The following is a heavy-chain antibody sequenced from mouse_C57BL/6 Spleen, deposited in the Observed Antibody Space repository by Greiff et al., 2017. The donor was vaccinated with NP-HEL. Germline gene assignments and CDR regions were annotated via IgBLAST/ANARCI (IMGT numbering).Heavy chain of an antibody. CDR1: GYAFSSSW. CDR3: AREPYYGNLDY. D-gene: IGHD2-10*01. Sequence: VQLQESGPELVKPGASVKISCKASGYAFSSSWMNWVKQRPGKGLEWIGRIYPGDGDTNYNGKFKGKATLTADKTSSTAYMQLSSLTSEDSAVYFCAREPYYGNLDYWGQGTTLTVSS. CDR2: IYPGDGDT. V-gene: IGHV1-82*01. J-gene: IGHJ2*01.